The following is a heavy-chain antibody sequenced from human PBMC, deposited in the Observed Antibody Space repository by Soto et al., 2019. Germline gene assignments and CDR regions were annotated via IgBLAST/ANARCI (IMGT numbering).Heavy chain of an antibody. V-gene: IGHV1-69*08. D-gene: IGHD6-13*01. Sequence: QVQLVQSGAEVKKPGSSVKVSCKASGGTFSSYTISWVRQAPGQGLEWMGRIIPILGIANYAQKFQGRVTIXXDXSXXPAYMELSRLGSDDTAVYYCARDAAAAGDYYGMDVWGQGTTVTVSS. CDR1: GGTFSSYT. J-gene: IGHJ6*02. CDR2: IIPILGIA. CDR3: ARDAAAAGDYYGMDV.